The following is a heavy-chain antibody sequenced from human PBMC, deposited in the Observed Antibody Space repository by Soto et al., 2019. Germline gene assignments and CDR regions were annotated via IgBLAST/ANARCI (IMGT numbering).Heavy chain of an antibody. V-gene: IGHV4-34*01. Sequence: QVQLQQWGAGLLKPSETLSLTCAVYGGSFSGYYWTWIRQPTGTGLEWIGEINHSGSTNYNPSLNSRVTISVDTSKNQFSRKLTSVTAADTAVYYCARDKITGLFDYWGQGTLVTVSS. J-gene: IGHJ4*02. CDR1: GGSFSGYY. CDR2: INHSGST. D-gene: IGHD2-8*02. CDR3: ARDKITGLFDY.